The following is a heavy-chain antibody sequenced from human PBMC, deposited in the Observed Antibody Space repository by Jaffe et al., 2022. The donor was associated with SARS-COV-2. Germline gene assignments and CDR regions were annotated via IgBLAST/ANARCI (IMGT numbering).Heavy chain of an antibody. Sequence: QLQLQESGPRLVKPSETLSLTCTVSGGSISSSPYYWGWIRQPPGKGLEWIGMIYYGGSTYYNSSLKSRVTISVDTSQNQFSLKLSSVTAADTAVYFCDSSSSTVDYWGQGTLVTVSS. CDR1: GGSISSSPYY. CDR2: IYYGGST. J-gene: IGHJ4*02. CDR3: DSSSSTVDY. D-gene: IGHD6-6*01. V-gene: IGHV4-39*01.